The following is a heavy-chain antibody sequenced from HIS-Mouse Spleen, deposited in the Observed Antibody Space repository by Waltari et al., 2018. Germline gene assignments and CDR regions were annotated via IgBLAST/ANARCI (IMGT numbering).Heavy chain of an antibody. Sequence: EVQLVESGGGLVQPGGSLRLSCAASGFTFSSYWMHWVRHAPGKGLGWVQRLNSEGSRRSYADSVKGRFTISRDNAKNTLYLQMNSLRAEDTAVYYCARDLELDAFDIWGQGTMVTVSS. D-gene: IGHD1-1*01. CDR2: LNSEGSRR. CDR1: GFTFSSYW. J-gene: IGHJ3*02. CDR3: ARDLELDAFDI. V-gene: IGHV3-74*01.